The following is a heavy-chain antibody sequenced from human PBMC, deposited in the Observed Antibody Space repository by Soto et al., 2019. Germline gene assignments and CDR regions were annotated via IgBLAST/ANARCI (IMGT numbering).Heavy chain of an antibody. CDR1: GGSISSYY. CDR2: TYYSGST. Sequence: DTLSLTCAVSGGSISSYYWSWIRQPPGKGLEWIGYTYYSGSTNYNPSLKSRVTISVDTSKNQFSLKLSSVTAADTAVYYCARGLPPKLYYYNGMDVWGQGTTVTVSS. CDR3: ARGLPPKLYYYNGMDV. V-gene: IGHV4-59*07. J-gene: IGHJ6*02.